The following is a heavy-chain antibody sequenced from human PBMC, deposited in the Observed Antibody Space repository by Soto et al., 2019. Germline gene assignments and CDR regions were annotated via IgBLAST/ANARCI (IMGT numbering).Heavy chain of an antibody. CDR2: ISGSGGST. Sequence: PVGSLRLSCAASGFTFSSYAMSWVRQAPGKGLEWVSAISGSGGSTYYADSVKGRFTISRDNSKNTLYLQMNSLRAEDTAVYYCAKFGSGWYTVGYFDLWGRGTQVTVSS. V-gene: IGHV3-23*01. D-gene: IGHD6-19*01. J-gene: IGHJ2*01. CDR1: GFTFSSYA. CDR3: AKFGSGWYTVGYFDL.